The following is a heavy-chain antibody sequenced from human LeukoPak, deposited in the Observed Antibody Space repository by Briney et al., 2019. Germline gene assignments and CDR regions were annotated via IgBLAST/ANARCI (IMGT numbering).Heavy chain of an antibody. J-gene: IGHJ4*02. D-gene: IGHD1-1*01. V-gene: IGHV1-46*01. CDR3: AREGQQLQHFDY. CDR1: GNTFIGYW. Sequence: VASVKVSCKSSGNTFIGYWTHWVRQVPGQGLDWMGAINPRGDATIGAQKFQGRVTTTRDTSTSTVYIELSSLRSEDTAVYYCAREGQQLQHFDYWGQGTLVTVSS. CDR2: INPRGDAT.